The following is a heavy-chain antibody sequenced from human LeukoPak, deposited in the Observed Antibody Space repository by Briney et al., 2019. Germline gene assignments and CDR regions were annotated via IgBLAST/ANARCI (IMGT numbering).Heavy chain of an antibody. Sequence: SETLSLTCTVSGGSISSGGYYWSWIRQRPGKGLEWIGYIYYSGSTYYNPSLKSRVTISVDTSKNQFSLKLSSVTAADTAVYYCARVSSPPALPFYYYYYYYMDVWGKGTTVTVSS. D-gene: IGHD6-6*01. V-gene: IGHV4-31*03. CDR2: IYYSGST. CDR1: GGSISSGGYY. CDR3: ARVSSPPALPFYYYYYYYMDV. J-gene: IGHJ6*03.